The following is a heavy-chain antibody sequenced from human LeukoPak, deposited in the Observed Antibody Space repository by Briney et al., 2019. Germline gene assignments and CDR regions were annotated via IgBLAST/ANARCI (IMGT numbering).Heavy chain of an antibody. V-gene: IGHV4-59*01. CDR1: GGSISSYY. J-gene: IGHJ4*02. CDR2: IYYRGST. CDR3: ARGDDYKSTLFDY. Sequence: PSETLSLTCTVSGGSISSYYWNWIRQPPGQGLEWIGYIYYRGSTNYNPSLKSRVTISVDTSKNQFSLKLSSATATDTAMYYCARGDDYKSTLFDYWGQGTLVTVSS. D-gene: IGHD5-12*01.